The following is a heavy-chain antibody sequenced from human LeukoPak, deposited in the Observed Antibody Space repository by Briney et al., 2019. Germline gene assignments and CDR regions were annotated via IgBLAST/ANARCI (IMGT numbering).Heavy chain of an antibody. CDR3: AKKSLGSGSSGYYFDY. D-gene: IGHD1-26*01. V-gene: IGHV3-23*01. CDR1: GFTFSSYA. Sequence: QPGGSLRLSCTASGFTFSSYAMSWVRQAPGKGLEWVSGISGSGGSTYYADSVKGRFTISRDNSKNTVYLQMNNLRGEDTAVYYCAKKSLGSGSSGYYFDYWGQGTLVTVSS. CDR2: ISGSGGST. J-gene: IGHJ4*02.